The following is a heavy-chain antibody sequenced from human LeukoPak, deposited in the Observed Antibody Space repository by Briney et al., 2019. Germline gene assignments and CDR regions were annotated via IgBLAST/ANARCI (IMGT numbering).Heavy chain of an antibody. CDR2: IYTSGS. D-gene: IGHD4-17*01. J-gene: IGHJ5*02. V-gene: IGHV4-4*07. CDR1: GGSISSYY. CDR3: ARSDYGVSIGFDP. Sequence: SETLSLTCTVSGGSISSYYWSWIQQPAGKGLEWIGRIYTSGSNYNPSLKSRVTMSVDTSKNQFSLKLSSLTAADTAVYYCARSDYGVSIGFDPWGQGTLVTVSS.